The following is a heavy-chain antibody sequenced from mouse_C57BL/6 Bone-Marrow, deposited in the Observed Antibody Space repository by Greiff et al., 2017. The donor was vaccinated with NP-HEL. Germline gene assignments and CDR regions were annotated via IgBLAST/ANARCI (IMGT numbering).Heavy chain of an antibody. Sequence: VQLQESGAELARPGASVKLSCKASGYTFTSYGISWVKQRTGQGLEWIGEIYPRSGNTYYNEKFKGKATLTADKSSSTAYMELRSLTSEDSAVYFCARSAFTTVVATSRAYWGQGTLVTVSA. D-gene: IGHD1-1*01. CDR1: GYTFTSYG. CDR3: ARSAFTTVVATSRAY. J-gene: IGHJ3*01. V-gene: IGHV1-81*01. CDR2: IYPRSGNT.